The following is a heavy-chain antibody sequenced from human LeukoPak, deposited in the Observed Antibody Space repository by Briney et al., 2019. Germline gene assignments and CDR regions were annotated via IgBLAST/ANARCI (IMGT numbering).Heavy chain of an antibody. CDR3: ARAYCGGDCYSYYFDY. CDR1: GGSISSYY. V-gene: IGHV4-59*08. J-gene: IGHJ4*02. CDR2: IYYSGST. Sequence: PSETLSLTCTVSGGSISSYYWSWTRQPPGKGLEWIGYIYYSGSTYYNPSLKSRVTISVDTSKNQFSLKLSSVTAADTAVYYCARAYCGGDCYSYYFDYWGQGTLVTVSS. D-gene: IGHD2-21*02.